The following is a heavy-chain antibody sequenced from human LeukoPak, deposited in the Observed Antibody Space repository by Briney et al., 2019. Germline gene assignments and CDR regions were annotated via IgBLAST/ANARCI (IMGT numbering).Heavy chain of an antibody. D-gene: IGHD3-16*02. CDR2: INPSGGST. CDR1: GYIFTSYN. V-gene: IGHV1-46*01. CDR3: ARIGLRGVIISRPLDY. Sequence: GASVKVSCKASGYIFTSYNIYWVRQAPGQGLEWMGIINPSGGSTNYAQKFQGRVTMTRDTSTSTVYMELSSLRSEDTAVYYCARIGLRGVIISRPLDYWGQGTLVTVSS. J-gene: IGHJ4*02.